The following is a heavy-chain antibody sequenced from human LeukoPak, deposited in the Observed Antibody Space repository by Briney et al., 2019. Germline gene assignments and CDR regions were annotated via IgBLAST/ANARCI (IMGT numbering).Heavy chain of an antibody. V-gene: IGHV1-69*04. CDR2: IIPILGIA. J-gene: IGHJ6*02. CDR1: GGTFSSYA. CDR3: AREETIASAGGGDDYYYGMDV. Sequence: SVKDSCKASGGTFSSYAITWVRQAPGHGLEWMGRIIPILGIANHPQKFQGRVTITADKSTSTAYMELSSLTSEDTAVYYCAREETIASAGGGDDYYYGMDVWGQGTTVTVSS. D-gene: IGHD6-13*01.